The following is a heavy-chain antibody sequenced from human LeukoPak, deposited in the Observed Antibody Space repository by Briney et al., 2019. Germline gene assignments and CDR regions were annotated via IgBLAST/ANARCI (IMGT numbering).Heavy chain of an antibody. CDR3: AKDPTGLDSSGWFFDY. CDR2: ISGSGGST. V-gene: IGHV3-23*01. D-gene: IGHD6-19*01. CDR1: GFTFSSYA. Sequence: PGGSLRLSCAASGFTFSSYAMSWVRQAPGKGLEWVPAISGSGGSTYYAGSVKGRFTISRDNSKNTLYLQMNSLRAEDTAVYYCAKDPTGLDSSGWFFDYWGQGTLVTVSS. J-gene: IGHJ4*02.